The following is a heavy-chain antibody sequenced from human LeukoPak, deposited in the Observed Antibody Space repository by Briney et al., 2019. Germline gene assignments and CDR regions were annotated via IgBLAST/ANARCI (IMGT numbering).Heavy chain of an antibody. V-gene: IGHV3-21*01. Sequence: GGSLRLSCAASGFTFSSYAMSWVRQAPGKGLEWVSSISTSSSYIYYADSMKGRFTISRDNAKNSLYLQMNSLRTEDTAVYYCARTYNEYCSGGSCTDFDYWGQGTLVTVSS. J-gene: IGHJ4*02. D-gene: IGHD2-15*01. CDR2: ISTSSSYI. CDR3: ARTYNEYCSGGSCTDFDY. CDR1: GFTFSSYA.